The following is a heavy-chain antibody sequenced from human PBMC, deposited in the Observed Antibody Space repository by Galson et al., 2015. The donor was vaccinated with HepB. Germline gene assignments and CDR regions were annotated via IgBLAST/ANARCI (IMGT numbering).Heavy chain of an antibody. J-gene: IGHJ3*02. CDR1: GGTFSSYA. Sequence: SVKVSCKASGGTFSSYAISWVRQAPGQGLEWMGGIIPIFGTANYAQKFQGRVTITADESASTAYMELSSLRSEDTAVYYCARAPEGEDYYDSSGITPYGAFDIWGQGTMVTVSS. V-gene: IGHV1-69*13. D-gene: IGHD3-22*01. CDR3: ARAPEGEDYYDSSGITPYGAFDI. CDR2: IIPIFGTA.